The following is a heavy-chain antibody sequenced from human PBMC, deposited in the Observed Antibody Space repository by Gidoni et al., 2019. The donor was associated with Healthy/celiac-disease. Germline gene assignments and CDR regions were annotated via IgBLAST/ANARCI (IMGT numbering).Heavy chain of an antibody. CDR3: ARGIVVVVAAINGNNLDV. D-gene: IGHD2-15*01. V-gene: IGHV4-34*01. J-gene: IGHJ6*04. CDR2: INHSGST. Sequence: QVQLQQWGAGLLKPSETLSLTCAVYGGSFSGYYWSWIRQPPGKGLEWIGEINHSGSTNYNPSLKSRVTISVDTSKNQFSLKLSSVTAADTAVYYCARGIVVVVAAINGNNLDVWGKGTTVTVSS. CDR1: GGSFSGYY.